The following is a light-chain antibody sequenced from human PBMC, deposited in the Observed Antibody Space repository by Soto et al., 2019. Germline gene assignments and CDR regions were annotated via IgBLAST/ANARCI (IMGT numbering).Light chain of an antibody. V-gene: IGKV3-20*01. CDR1: QSVSSNF. Sequence: EIVLTQSPGTLSLSPGERATLSCRASQSVSSNFVAWYQHKPGQAPRLLIYDTSSRASDIPDRFSGSGSGTEVTLTISRLEPEDFAVYCCQQYGSSPTFGQGTKVDIK. CDR3: QQYGSSPT. CDR2: DTS. J-gene: IGKJ1*01.